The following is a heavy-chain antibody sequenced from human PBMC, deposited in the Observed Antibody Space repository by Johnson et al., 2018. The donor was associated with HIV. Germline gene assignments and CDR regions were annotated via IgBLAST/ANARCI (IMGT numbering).Heavy chain of an antibody. J-gene: IGHJ3*02. D-gene: IGHD6-13*01. Sequence: QVQLVESGGGVVQPGRSLRLSCAASGFTFSTYGMHWVRQAPGKGLELVAVMWYDGSNKYYADSVKGRFTISRDNAKNSLYLQMNSLRAEDTAMYYCARDWEQQQPGAFDIWGQGTMVTVSS. CDR1: GFTFSTYG. CDR2: MWYDGSNK. V-gene: IGHV3-33*01. CDR3: ARDWEQQQPGAFDI.